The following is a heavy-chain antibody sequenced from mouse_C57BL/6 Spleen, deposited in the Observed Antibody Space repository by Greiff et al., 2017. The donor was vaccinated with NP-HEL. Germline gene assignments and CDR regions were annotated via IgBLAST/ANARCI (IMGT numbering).Heavy chain of an antibody. Sequence: QVQLQQPGAELVKPGASVKMSCKASGYTFTSYWLTWVKQRPGQGLEWIGDIYPGSGSTNYNEKFKSKATLTVDTSSSTAYMQLSSLTSEDSAIYYCARAYYGNPDYYAMDYWGQGTSVTVSS. V-gene: IGHV1-55*01. CDR2: IYPGSGST. CDR1: GYTFTSYW. D-gene: IGHD2-10*01. CDR3: ARAYYGNPDYYAMDY. J-gene: IGHJ4*01.